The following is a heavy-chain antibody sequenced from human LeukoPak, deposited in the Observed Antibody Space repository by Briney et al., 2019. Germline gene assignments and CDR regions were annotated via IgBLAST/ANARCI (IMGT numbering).Heavy chain of an antibody. V-gene: IGHV3-21*01. CDR3: ARDPTILPGVVAANIDY. D-gene: IGHD2-15*01. J-gene: IGHJ4*02. Sequence: PGGSLRLSCAASGFTFSSYSMNWVRQAPGKGLEWVSSISSSSSYIYYADSVKGRFTISRDNAKNSLYLQMNSLRAEDTAVYYCARDPTILPGVVAANIDYWGQGTLVTVSS. CDR1: GFTFSSYS. CDR2: ISSSSSYI.